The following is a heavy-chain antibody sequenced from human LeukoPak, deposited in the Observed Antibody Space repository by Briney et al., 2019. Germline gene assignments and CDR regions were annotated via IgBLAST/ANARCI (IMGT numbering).Heavy chain of an antibody. D-gene: IGHD1-1*01. CDR2: IYYSGSI. V-gene: IGHV4-59*01. J-gene: IGHJ4*02. Sequence: SETLSLTCTVSGGSISSYYWSWIRQPPGKGLEWIGYIYYSGSINYNPSLKSRATISVDTSKNQFSLKLSSVTAADTAVYYCARSGWNDVPDYWGQGTLVTASS. CDR3: ARSGWNDVPDY. CDR1: GGSISSYY.